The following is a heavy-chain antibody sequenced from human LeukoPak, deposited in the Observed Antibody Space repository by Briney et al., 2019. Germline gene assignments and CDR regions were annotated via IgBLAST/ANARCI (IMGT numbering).Heavy chain of an antibody. CDR1: GFAFSSYE. J-gene: IGHJ6*04. CDR2: ISSSGSTI. D-gene: IGHD3-10*02. V-gene: IGHV3-48*03. Sequence: GGSLRLSCAASGFAFSSYEMNWVRQAPGKGLEGVSYISSSGSTIYYADSVKGRFTISRDNAKNSLYLQMNSLRAEDTAVYYCAELGITMIGGVWGKGTTVTISS. CDR3: AELGITMIGGV.